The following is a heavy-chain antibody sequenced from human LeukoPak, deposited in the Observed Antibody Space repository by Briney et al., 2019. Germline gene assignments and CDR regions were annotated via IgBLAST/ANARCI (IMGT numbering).Heavy chain of an antibody. CDR2: ISSSGSTI. D-gene: IGHD2-15*01. CDR1: GFTFSDYY. V-gene: IGHV3-11*01. CDR3: AKWGYSGGSCYPFDY. J-gene: IGHJ4*02. Sequence: GGSLRLSCAASGFTFSDYYMSWIRQAPGKGLEWVSYISSSGSTIYYADSVKGRFTISRDNAKNSLYLQMNSLRAEDTAVYYCAKWGYSGGSCYPFDYWGQGTLVTVSS.